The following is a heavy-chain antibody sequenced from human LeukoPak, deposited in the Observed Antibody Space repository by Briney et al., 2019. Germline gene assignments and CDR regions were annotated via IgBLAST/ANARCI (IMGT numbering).Heavy chain of an antibody. CDR1: GFTFSTYG. CDR2: ISYDESNK. CDR3: AKEGSIAVAGTTYYFDY. D-gene: IGHD6-19*01. V-gene: IGHV3-30*18. Sequence: GGSLRLSCAASGFTFSTYGMHWVRQAPGKGLEWVAIISYDESNKYYADSVKGRFTISRDNSKNTLYLQMNSLRAEDTAVYYCAKEGSIAVAGTTYYFDYWGQGTLVTVSS. J-gene: IGHJ4*02.